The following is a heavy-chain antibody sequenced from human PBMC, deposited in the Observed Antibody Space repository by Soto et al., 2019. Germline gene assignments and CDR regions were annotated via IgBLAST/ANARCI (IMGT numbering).Heavy chain of an antibody. CDR3: VKFPVITASYYYYAMDV. D-gene: IGHD4-4*01. Sequence: EVQLLESGGGLVQPGGSLRLSCAASGFTFDTYPMSWVRQAPGKGLEWVSGISGSGISTFYADSVKGRFTISRDNSKNTVFLQMNSLRAEDTAVYYCVKFPVITASYYYYAMDVWGQGTTVTVSS. CDR1: GFTFDTYP. J-gene: IGHJ6*02. CDR2: ISGSGIST. V-gene: IGHV3-23*01.